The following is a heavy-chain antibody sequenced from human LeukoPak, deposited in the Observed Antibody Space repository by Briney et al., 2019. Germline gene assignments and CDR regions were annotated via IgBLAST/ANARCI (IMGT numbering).Heavy chain of an antibody. CDR1: GLTFSSYE. J-gene: IGHJ3*02. Sequence: GGSLRLSCAASGLTFSSYEMNWVRQAPGKGREWVSYISGGGTTIYLADSVKGRFPISRDNAKNSLYLQMNSLRAEDTAVYYCAREGRGLSVDDAFDIWGQGTMVTVSS. CDR2: ISGGGTTI. CDR3: AREGRGLSVDDAFDI. D-gene: IGHD5/OR15-5a*01. V-gene: IGHV3-48*03.